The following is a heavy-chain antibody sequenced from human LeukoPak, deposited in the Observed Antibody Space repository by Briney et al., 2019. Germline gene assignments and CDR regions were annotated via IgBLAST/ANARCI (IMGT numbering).Heavy chain of an antibody. D-gene: IGHD5-18*01. CDR2: FDPEDGET. J-gene: IGHJ4*02. CDR3: ATDGDTDRGFDY. Sequence: ASVKVSCKVSGYTLTELSMHWVRHAPGKGLEWMGGFDPEDGETIYAQKFQSRVTMTEDTSTDTPYMELSSLRSEDTAVYYCATDGDTDRGFDYWGQEPRVTVSS. CDR1: GYTLTELS. V-gene: IGHV1-24*01.